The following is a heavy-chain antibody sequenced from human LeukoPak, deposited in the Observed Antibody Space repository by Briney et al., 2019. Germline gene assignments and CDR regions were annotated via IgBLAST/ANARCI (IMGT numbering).Heavy chain of an antibody. Sequence: ASVKVSCKASGYTFTGYYMQWVRQAPGQGLEWMGWINPNSGGTNYAQKFQGRVTMTRDTSISTVYMELSRLRSDDTAVYYCARADGSGSYYDDAFDIWGQGTMVTVSS. V-gene: IGHV1-2*02. J-gene: IGHJ3*02. CDR3: ARADGSGSYYDDAFDI. CDR2: INPNSGGT. CDR1: GYTFTGYY. D-gene: IGHD3-10*01.